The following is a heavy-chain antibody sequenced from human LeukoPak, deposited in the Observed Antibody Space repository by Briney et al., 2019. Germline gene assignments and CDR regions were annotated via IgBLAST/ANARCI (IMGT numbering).Heavy chain of an antibody. CDR2: VYYNGNT. J-gene: IGHJ4*02. D-gene: IGHD6-19*01. V-gene: IGHV4-59*08. CDR3: ARRVAVTATYYFDL. Sequence: YGXXIRQPPGXGRXWSGFVYYNGNTNYNPSLKSRVTISVETSKKQFSLKVNSVPAADTAVYFCARRVAVTATYYFDLWGQGALVTVSS. CDR1: Y.